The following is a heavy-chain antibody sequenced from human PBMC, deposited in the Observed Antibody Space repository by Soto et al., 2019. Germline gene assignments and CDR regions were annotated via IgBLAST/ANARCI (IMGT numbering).Heavy chain of an antibody. D-gene: IGHD3-10*01. V-gene: IGHV1-18*01. CDR3: ARDDAIWFGVSQRAFDI. J-gene: IGHJ3*02. Sequence: QVQLVQSGAEVKKPGASVKVSCKASGYTFTSYGISWVRQAPGQGLEWMGWISAYNGNTNYAQKLQGRVTMTTDTSTSIAYMELRSLRSDDTAVYYCARDDAIWFGVSQRAFDIWGQGTMVTVSS. CDR1: GYTFTSYG. CDR2: ISAYNGNT.